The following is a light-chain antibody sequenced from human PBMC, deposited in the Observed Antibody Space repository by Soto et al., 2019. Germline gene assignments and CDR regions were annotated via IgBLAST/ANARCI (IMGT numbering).Light chain of an antibody. CDR1: SRSAGGYNS. Sequence: QSALTQPRSVSGSPGQSVTISCTGPSRSAGGYNSVSWYQQHPGKAPKLIIYDFNKRPSGVPDRFSGSQSGNAASLTISGLQAEDEADFYCLSHAVDYIWVFGGGTKVTVL. CDR3: LSHAVDYIWV. V-gene: IGLV2-11*01. CDR2: DFN. J-gene: IGLJ3*02.